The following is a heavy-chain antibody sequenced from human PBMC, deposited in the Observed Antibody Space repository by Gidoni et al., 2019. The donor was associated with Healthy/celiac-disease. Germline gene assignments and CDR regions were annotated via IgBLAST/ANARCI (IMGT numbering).Heavy chain of an antibody. V-gene: IGHV4-34*01. CDR3: AGTVHMR. CDR2: INHSGNT. CDR1: GGSFSGYY. J-gene: IGHJ4*02. D-gene: IGHD1-1*01. Sequence: QVQLQQWGAGLLKPSETLSLTCAVYGGSFSGYYWSWIRQPPGKGLEWIGEINHSGNTNYNPALKSRVTISVDTSKNQFSLKLSSVTAADTAVYYCAGTVHMRWGQGTLVTVSS.